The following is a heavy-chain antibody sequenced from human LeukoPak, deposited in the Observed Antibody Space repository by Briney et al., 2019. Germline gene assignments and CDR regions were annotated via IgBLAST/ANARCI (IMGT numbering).Heavy chain of an antibody. CDR3: ARDRGYAMNV. V-gene: IGHV3-43*02. D-gene: IGHD1-1*01. J-gene: IGHJ6*02. CDR2: ISGNGGVT. CDR1: GFTFDDYA. Sequence: GGSLRLSCAASGFTFDDYAMHWVRQAPGKGLEWVSLISGNGGVTYYGDSVRGRFTISRDNSKNTLYLQMNSLRAEDTAVYYRARDRGYAMNVWGQGTTVTVSS.